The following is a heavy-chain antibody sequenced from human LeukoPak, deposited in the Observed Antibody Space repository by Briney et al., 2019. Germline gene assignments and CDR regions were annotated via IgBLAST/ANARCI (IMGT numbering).Heavy chain of an antibody. CDR3: TTDSLLGYCSSTSCYYPFRAFQH. Sequence: PGRSLRLSCAASGFTFSSYAMHWVCQAPGKGLEWVGRIKSKTDGGTTDYAAPVKGRFTISRDDSKNTLYLQMNSLKTEDTAVYYCTTDSLLGYCSSTSCYYPFRAFQHWGQGTLVTVSS. J-gene: IGHJ1*01. CDR1: GFTFSSYA. CDR2: IKSKTDGGTT. D-gene: IGHD2-2*01. V-gene: IGHV3-15*01.